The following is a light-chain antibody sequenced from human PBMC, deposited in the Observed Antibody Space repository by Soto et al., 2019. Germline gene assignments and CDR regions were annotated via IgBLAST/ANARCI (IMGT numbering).Light chain of an antibody. Sequence: EIVMTQSPATLSVSPGERATLSCRASQSVSSDLAWYQQKPGQAPRLLIYGASTRATGIPARFSGSGSGTHFTLTISSLEPEDFAMYYCQQSASSVTFGQGTRLEIK. J-gene: IGKJ5*01. CDR1: QSVSSD. CDR3: QQSASSVT. CDR2: GAS. V-gene: IGKV3-15*01.